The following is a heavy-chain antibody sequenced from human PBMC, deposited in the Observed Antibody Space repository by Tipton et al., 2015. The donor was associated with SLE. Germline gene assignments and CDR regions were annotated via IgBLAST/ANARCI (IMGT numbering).Heavy chain of an antibody. CDR2: IYYSGST. Sequence: LRLSCTVSGGSISSYYWSWIRQPPGKGLEWIGSIYYSGSTYYNPSLKSRVTISVDTSKNQFSLKLSSVTAADTAVYYCARGRESGYDFWSGYYYFDYWGQGTLVTVSS. J-gene: IGHJ4*02. CDR1: GGSISSYY. CDR3: ARGRESGYDFWSGYYYFDY. D-gene: IGHD3-3*01. V-gene: IGHV4-59*12.